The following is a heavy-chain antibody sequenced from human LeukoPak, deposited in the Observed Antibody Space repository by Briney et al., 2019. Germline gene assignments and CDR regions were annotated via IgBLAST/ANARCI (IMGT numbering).Heavy chain of an antibody. CDR1: GGSISSYY. CDR2: IYYSGST. V-gene: IGHV4-59*12. Sequence: SETLSLTCTVSGGSISSYYWSWIRQPPGKGLEWIGYIYYSGSTYYNPSLKSRVTISVDTSKNQFSLKLSSVTAADTAVYYCARVGGYDYQGYAFDIWGQGTMVTVSS. CDR3: ARVGGYDYQGYAFDI. J-gene: IGHJ3*02. D-gene: IGHD5-12*01.